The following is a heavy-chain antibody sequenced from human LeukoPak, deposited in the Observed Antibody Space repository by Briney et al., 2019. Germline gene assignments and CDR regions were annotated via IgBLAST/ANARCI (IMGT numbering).Heavy chain of an antibody. D-gene: IGHD3-10*01. CDR3: AREIGRLDITVVGGVIMT. CDR2: IYYSGST. Sequence: SETLSLTCTVSGGSISSYYWSWIRQPPGKGLEWIGYIYYSGSTNYNPSLKSRVTISVDTSKNQFSLKLSSVTAADTAVYYCAREIGRLDITVVGGVIMTWGEGTLVTVSS. J-gene: IGHJ4*02. CDR1: GGSISSYY. V-gene: IGHV4-59*12.